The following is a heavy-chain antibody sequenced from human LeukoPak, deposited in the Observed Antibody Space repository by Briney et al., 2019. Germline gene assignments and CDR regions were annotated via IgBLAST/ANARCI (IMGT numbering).Heavy chain of an antibody. D-gene: IGHD6-19*01. CDR2: ISSSGSTI. V-gene: IGHV3-48*03. Sequence: GGSLRLSCAASGFTFSSYEMNWVRQAPGKGLEGVSYISSSGSTIYYADSVKGRFTISRDNAKNSLYLQMNSLRAEDTAVYYCARGSTGWYRYYFNYWGQGTLVTVSS. CDR1: GFTFSSYE. J-gene: IGHJ4*02. CDR3: ARGSTGWYRYYFNY.